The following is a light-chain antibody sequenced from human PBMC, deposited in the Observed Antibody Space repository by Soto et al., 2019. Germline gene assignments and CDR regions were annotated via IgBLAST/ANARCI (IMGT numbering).Light chain of an antibody. CDR1: QDISIY. CDR2: DVF. V-gene: IGKV1-33*01. Sequence: DIKLTQSPSSLSASVGDSVTITCHASQDISIYLNWYQQKSGKAPKLLIYDVFNLATGVPSRFSGGGSATDFNLTISSLQPEDIAIYYCQQYDHLPPSTFGQGTRLEIK. CDR3: QQYDHLPPST. J-gene: IGKJ5*01.